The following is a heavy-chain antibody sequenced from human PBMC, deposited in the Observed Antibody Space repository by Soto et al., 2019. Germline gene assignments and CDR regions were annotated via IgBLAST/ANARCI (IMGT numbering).Heavy chain of an antibody. D-gene: IGHD5-12*01. CDR2: IIPIFGTA. CDR1: GGTFSSYA. Sequence: ASVKVSCKASGGTFSSYAISWVRQAPGQGLEWMGGIIPIFGTANYAQKFQGRVTITADESTSTAYMELSSLRSEDTAVYYCAREAEYSGYPSPCFDYWGQGTLVTVST. J-gene: IGHJ4*02. V-gene: IGHV1-69*13. CDR3: AREAEYSGYPSPCFDY.